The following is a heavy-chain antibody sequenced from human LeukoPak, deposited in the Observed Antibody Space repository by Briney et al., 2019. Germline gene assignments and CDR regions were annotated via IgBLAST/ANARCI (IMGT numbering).Heavy chain of an antibody. CDR2: INPSSGGT. Sequence: ASVKVSCTASGYTFTGYYMHWVRQAPGQGLEWMGWINPSSGGTNYAQKFQGRLTMTRDTSISTAYMELSRLRSDDTAVYYCARGSFTGYCSGGSCPFDYWGQGTLVTVSS. J-gene: IGHJ4*02. CDR3: ARGSFTGYCSGGSCPFDY. D-gene: IGHD2-15*01. V-gene: IGHV1-2*02. CDR1: GYTFTGYY.